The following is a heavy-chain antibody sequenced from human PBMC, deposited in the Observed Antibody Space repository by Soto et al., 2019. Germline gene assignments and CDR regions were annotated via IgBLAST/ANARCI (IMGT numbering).Heavy chain of an antibody. CDR3: ARGFSSVSMDA. Sequence: SDTLSLTCTVSVDSGSSGGYYWGWIRHPPGKGLEWIGYIYSSGSANYNPSLKSRVTTSRDTSKNQISLKVASVTAADTAGYYCARGFSSVSMDAWGQGTTVTVSS. CDR2: IYSSGSA. D-gene: IGHD6-19*01. CDR1: VDSGSSGGYY. V-gene: IGHV4-61*08. J-gene: IGHJ6*02.